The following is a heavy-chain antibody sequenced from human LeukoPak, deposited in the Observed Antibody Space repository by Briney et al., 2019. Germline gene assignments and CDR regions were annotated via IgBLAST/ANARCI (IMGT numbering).Heavy chain of an antibody. CDR1: GYTFTGYY. J-gene: IGHJ4*02. D-gene: IGHD4-17*01. CDR2: INPNSGGT. Sequence: ASVKVSCKASGYTFTGYYMHWVRQAPGRGLEWMGWINPNSGGTNYAQKFQGRVTITRNTSISTAYMELSSLRSEDTAVYYCARRWGYGDYPSPFDYWGQGTLVTVSS. CDR3: ARRWGYGDYPSPFDY. V-gene: IGHV1-2*02.